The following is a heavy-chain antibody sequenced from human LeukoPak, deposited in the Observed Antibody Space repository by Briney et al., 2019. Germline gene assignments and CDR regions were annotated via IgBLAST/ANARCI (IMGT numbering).Heavy chain of an antibody. CDR2: IYSGGST. CDR3: ASRATVTTDRFWFDP. V-gene: IGHV3-53*01. CDR1: GFTVSSNY. Sequence: GGSLRLSCAASGFTVSSNYMSWVRRAPGKGLKWVSVIYSGGSTYYADSVKGRFTISRDNSKNMLYLQMNSLRAEDTAVYYCASRATVTTDRFWFDPWGQGTLVTVSS. J-gene: IGHJ5*02. D-gene: IGHD4-11*01.